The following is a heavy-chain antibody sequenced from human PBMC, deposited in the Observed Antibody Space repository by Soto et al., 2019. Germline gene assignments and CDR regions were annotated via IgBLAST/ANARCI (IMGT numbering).Heavy chain of an antibody. Sequence: QVQLVQSGAEVKKPGSSVTVSCKASGGTFSSYTISWVRQAPGQGLEWMGGIIPIFGTANYAQKFQGRVTITAGDFRSRAYKECSSVRSEDTAVYYCARRNYRWLQLWDVDLWGRGSLVTVSS. CDR1: GGTFSSYT. CDR3: ARRNYRWLQLWDVDL. CDR2: IIPIFGTA. V-gene: IGHV1-69*12. J-gene: IGHJ2*01. D-gene: IGHD5-12*01.